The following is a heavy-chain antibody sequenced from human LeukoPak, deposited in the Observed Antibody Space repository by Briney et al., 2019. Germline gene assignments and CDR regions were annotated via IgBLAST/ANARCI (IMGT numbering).Heavy chain of an antibody. J-gene: IGHJ4*02. Sequence: PGGSLRLSCAASGFSFNHYAMSWVRQAPGKGLEWVSSISGSGSATYYGDSVKGRFTISRDNSKNTVSLQMNSLRAEDTAVYYCARLGPYIAAAGTGFDYWGQGTLVTVSS. CDR3: ARLGPYIAAAGTGFDY. CDR2: ISGSGSAT. CDR1: GFSFNHYA. V-gene: IGHV3-23*01. D-gene: IGHD6-13*01.